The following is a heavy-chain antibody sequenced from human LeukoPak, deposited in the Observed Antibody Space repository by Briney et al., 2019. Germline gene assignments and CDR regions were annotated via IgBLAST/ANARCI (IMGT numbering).Heavy chain of an antibody. CDR1: GFTFSSYW. D-gene: IGHD3-10*01. CDR2: ISGSGDKT. Sequence: GGSLRLSCVGSGFTFSSYWMSWVRQAPGKGLEGVSAISGSGDKTFYAESVRGRFTISRDNSRNTLYLQMNSLRAEDTAVYYCAKDLNYGFDSWGQGTLVTV. J-gene: IGHJ4*02. CDR3: AKDLNYGFDS. V-gene: IGHV3-23*01.